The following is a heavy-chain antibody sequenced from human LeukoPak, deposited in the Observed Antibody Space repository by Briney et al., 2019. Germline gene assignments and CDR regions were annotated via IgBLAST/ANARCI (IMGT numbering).Heavy chain of an antibody. CDR3: ARARGAYGDYGFWFDP. D-gene: IGHD4-17*01. Sequence: PGGSLRLSCAASGFTFSSYAMHWVRQAPGKGLEWVAVISYDGSNKYYADSVKGRFTISRDNSKNTLYLQMNSLRAEDTAVYYCARARGAYGDYGFWFDPWGQGTLVTVSS. CDR2: ISYDGSNK. CDR1: GFTFSSYA. J-gene: IGHJ5*02. V-gene: IGHV3-30-3*01.